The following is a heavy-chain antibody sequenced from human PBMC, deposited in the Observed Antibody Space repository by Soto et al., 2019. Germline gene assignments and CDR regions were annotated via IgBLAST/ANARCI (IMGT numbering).Heavy chain of an antibody. D-gene: IGHD3-22*01. J-gene: IGHJ4*02. CDR1: GFTFSNAW. V-gene: IGHV3-15*01. CDR3: TTDYYYDSSGYYPYYFDY. CDR2: IKSKTDGGTT. Sequence: PGGSLRLSCAASGFTFSNAWMSWVRQAPGKGLEWVGRIKSKTDGGTTDYAAPVNGRFTISRDDSKNTLYLQMNSLKTEDTAVYYCTTDYYYDSSGYYPYYFDYWGQGTLVTVSS.